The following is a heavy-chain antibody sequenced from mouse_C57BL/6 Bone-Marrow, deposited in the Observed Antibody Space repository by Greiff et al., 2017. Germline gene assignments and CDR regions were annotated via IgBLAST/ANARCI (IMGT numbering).Heavy chain of an antibody. CDR3: ARNCAYDGYYWYFDV. V-gene: IGHV2-2*01. CDR1: GFSLTSSG. Sequence: VQLVESGPGLVQPSQSLSITCTVSGFSLTSSGVHWVRQSPGKGLEWLGVIWSGGSTDYNAAFISRLSISKDNSKSQVFFKMNSLQADDTAIYYCARNCAYDGYYWYFDVWGTGTTVTVSS. CDR2: IWSGGST. J-gene: IGHJ1*03. D-gene: IGHD2-3*01.